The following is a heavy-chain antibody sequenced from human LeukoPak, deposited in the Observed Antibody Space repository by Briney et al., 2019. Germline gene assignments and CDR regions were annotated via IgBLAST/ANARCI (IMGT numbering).Heavy chain of an antibody. D-gene: IGHD3-10*01. V-gene: IGHV3-30*02. Sequence: GGSLRLSCATSGFSLSRNGMHWVRQAPGQGLEWVAFILSDGSYEYYADSVKGRFTISRDTSRNTLFLQMNSLRTEDTAMYYCASYYYGSGTSLGYWGQGALVTVSS. CDR3: ASYYYGSGTSLGY. CDR1: GFSLSRNG. CDR2: ILSDGSYE. J-gene: IGHJ4*02.